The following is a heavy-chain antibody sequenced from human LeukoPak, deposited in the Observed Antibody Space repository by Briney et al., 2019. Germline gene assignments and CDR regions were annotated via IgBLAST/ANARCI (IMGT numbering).Heavy chain of an antibody. CDR3: ARSQYGSGRYGPHFDY. V-gene: IGHV4-61*05. J-gene: IGHJ4*02. D-gene: IGHD3-10*01. Sequence: SETLSLTCTVSGGSISSSPYYWGWIRQPPGKGLEWIGYIYYSGSTNYNPSPKSRVTISVDTSKNQFSLKLSSVTAADTAVYYCARSQYGSGRYGPHFDYWGQGTLVTVSS. CDR2: IYYSGST. CDR1: GGSISSSPYY.